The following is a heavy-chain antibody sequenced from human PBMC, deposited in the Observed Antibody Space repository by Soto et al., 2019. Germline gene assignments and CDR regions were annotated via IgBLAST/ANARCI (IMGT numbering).Heavy chain of an antibody. J-gene: IGHJ4*02. D-gene: IGHD2-15*01. V-gene: IGHV3-23*03. CDR2: IDLSGTKT. CDR3: TKDRVPDGIYSFDY. Sequence: EVQLLESGGDLVQPGWSLRLSCAASGFSFSDYSMNWVRQAPGKGLEWVSFIDLSGTKTYYRDSVKGRFTIFKDKSINTVYLQMNSLTVEDAAVYYCTKDRVPDGIYSFDYWGQGALVTVSS. CDR1: GFSFSDYS.